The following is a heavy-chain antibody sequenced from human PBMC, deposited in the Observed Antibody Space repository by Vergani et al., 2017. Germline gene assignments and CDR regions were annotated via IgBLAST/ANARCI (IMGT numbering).Heavy chain of an antibody. J-gene: IGHJ4*02. CDR1: GYTFTSYG. V-gene: IGHV1-18*01. CDR3: ARGSRDGYNWGRLGYYFDY. Sequence: QVQLVQSGAEVKKPGASVKVSCKASGYTFTSYGISWVRQAPGQGLEWMGWISAYNGNTNYAQKLQGRVTMTTDTSTSTAYMELRSLRSEDTAVYYCARGSRDGYNWGRLGYYFDYWGQGTLVTVSS. D-gene: IGHD5-24*01. CDR2: ISAYNGNT.